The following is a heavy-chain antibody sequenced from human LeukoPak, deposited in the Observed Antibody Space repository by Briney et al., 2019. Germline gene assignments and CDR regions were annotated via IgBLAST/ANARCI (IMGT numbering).Heavy chain of an antibody. CDR2: ITSSSGYI. Sequence: PGGSLRISCAASGFPFSRYSMNWVRQAPGKGLEWVSSITSSSGYIHYADSVKGRFTISRDNAKNSLYLQMNRLRAEDTAVYYCAREITSSSSFDSWGQGTLVTVSS. V-gene: IGHV3-21*01. J-gene: IGHJ4*02. D-gene: IGHD6-6*01. CDR3: AREITSSSSFDS. CDR1: GFPFSRYS.